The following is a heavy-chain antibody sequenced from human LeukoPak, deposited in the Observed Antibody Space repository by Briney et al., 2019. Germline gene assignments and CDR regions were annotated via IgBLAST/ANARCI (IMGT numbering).Heavy chain of an antibody. Sequence: GGSLRLSCAASGFTLSSYEMNWVRLAPGKGLKWISYISRTGNSIYYADSVKGRFTISRDSPKNSLYLQMNSLRAEDTAVYYCARGPYSSNWYVDYWGQGTLVTVAS. D-gene: IGHD6-13*01. CDR3: ARGPYSSNWYVDY. CDR1: GFTLSSYE. V-gene: IGHV3-48*03. CDR2: ISRTGNSI. J-gene: IGHJ4*02.